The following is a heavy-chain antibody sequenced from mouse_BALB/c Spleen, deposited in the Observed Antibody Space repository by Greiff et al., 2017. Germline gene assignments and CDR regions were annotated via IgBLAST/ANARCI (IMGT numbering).Heavy chain of an antibody. J-gene: IGHJ4*01. CDR3: ARSVRYYAMDY. CDR1: GYTFTSYW. V-gene: IGHV1S81*02. CDR2: INPSNGRT. Sequence: VQLQQPGAELVKPGASVKLSCKASGYTFTSYWMHWVKQRPGQGLEWIGEINPSNGRTNYNEKFKSKATLTVDKSSSTAYMQLSSLTSEDSAVYYCARSVRYYAMDYWGQGTSVTVSS. D-gene: IGHD1-1*01.